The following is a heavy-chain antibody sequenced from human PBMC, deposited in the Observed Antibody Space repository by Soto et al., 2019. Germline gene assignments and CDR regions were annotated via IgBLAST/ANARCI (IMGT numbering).Heavy chain of an antibody. CDR2: VSHDGRNT. D-gene: IGHD6-19*01. CDR1: GFTFSDYA. J-gene: IGHJ4*02. CDR3: AKGGRQWLVTSDFNY. V-gene: IGHV3-30*18. Sequence: VQLVESGGGVVQPGRSLRLSCAASGFTFSDYAMHWVRQAPGKGLEWVAVVSHDGRNTHYPDSVKGRFTISRDSSKHTASLELTRLRAEDTSVYYCAKGGRQWLVTSDFNYWGQGALVTVPS.